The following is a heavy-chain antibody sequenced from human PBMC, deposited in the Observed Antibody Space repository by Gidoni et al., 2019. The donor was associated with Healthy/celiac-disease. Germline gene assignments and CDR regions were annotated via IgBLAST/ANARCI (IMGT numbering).Heavy chain of an antibody. CDR3: ARPSTAMIVVWEAFDI. D-gene: IGHD3-22*01. CDR1: VGTFRSYA. J-gene: IGHJ3*02. Sequence: QVQLVQSGAEVKKPGSSVKVSCKASVGTFRSYAISRVRQAPGQGLEWMGGIIPIFGTANYAQKFQGRVTITADESTSTAYMELSSLRSEDTAVYYCARPSTAMIVVWEAFDIWGQGTMVTVSS. V-gene: IGHV1-69*01. CDR2: IIPIFGTA.